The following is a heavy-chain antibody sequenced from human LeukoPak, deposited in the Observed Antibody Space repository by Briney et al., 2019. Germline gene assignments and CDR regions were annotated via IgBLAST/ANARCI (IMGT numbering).Heavy chain of an antibody. D-gene: IGHD4-11*01. CDR3: AKKLLTVTTWGFDY. CDR1: GFTFSSYG. CDR2: ISGSGDST. J-gene: IGHJ4*02. V-gene: IGHV3-23*01. Sequence: PGGTLRLSCAASGFTFSSYGMSWVRQTPGKGLEWVSTISGSGDSTYYADSVKGRFTISRDNSKNTLYLQMNSLRAEDTAVYYCAKKLLTVTTWGFDYWGQGTLVTVSS.